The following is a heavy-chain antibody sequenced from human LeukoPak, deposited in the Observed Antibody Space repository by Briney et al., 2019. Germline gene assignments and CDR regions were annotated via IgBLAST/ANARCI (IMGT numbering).Heavy chain of an antibody. CDR1: GFTFSSYA. CDR2: ISYAGTNE. Sequence: GGSLTLSCAASGFTFSSYAMSWVRQAPGKGLEWVAAISYAGTNEYYPDSVKGRFTISRDNSKNTLYLQINSLRAEDMAVYYCARDRGEGYCSSTSCRYGMDVWGQGTTVTVSS. CDR3: ARDRGEGYCSSTSCRYGMDV. J-gene: IGHJ6*02. V-gene: IGHV3-30-3*01. D-gene: IGHD2-2*01.